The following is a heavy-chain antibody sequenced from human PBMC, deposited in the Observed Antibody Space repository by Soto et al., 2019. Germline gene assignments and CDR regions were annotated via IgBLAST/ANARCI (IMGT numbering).Heavy chain of an antibody. V-gene: IGHV1-18*01. CDR1: GDTFSNYG. CDR3: ARTGELRLDS. CDR2: ISAYSGKT. D-gene: IGHD1-7*01. J-gene: IGHJ4*02. Sequence: QVHLVQSGAEVKKPGASVRVSCKASGDTFSNYGISWVRQAPGQGLEWMGWISAYSGKTNYAQILQVRVTMTTDTSTNPAYMELRSLTSDDTAVYYCARTGELRLDSWGQGTLVTVSS.